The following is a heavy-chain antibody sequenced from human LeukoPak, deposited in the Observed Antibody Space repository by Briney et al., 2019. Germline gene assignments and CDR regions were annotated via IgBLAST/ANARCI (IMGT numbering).Heavy chain of an antibody. Sequence: PGGSLRLSCAASGFTFSSYGMHWVRQAPGKGLEWVSSISSSSSYIYYADSVKGRFTISRDNAKNSLYLQMNSLRAEDTAVYYCARGPITMILGDQGGETWGQGTLVTVSS. D-gene: IGHD3-22*01. CDR1: GFTFSSYG. V-gene: IGHV3-21*01. CDR3: ARGPITMILGDQGGET. CDR2: ISSSSSYI. J-gene: IGHJ5*02.